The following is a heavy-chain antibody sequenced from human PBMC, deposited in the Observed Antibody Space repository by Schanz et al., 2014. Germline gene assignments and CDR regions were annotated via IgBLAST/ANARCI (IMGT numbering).Heavy chain of an antibody. CDR3: ARESSNDIVLVPGAVFDH. CDR1: GFTFSSYA. D-gene: IGHD2-2*01. J-gene: IGHJ4*02. CDR2: ISGSGGST. Sequence: EVQLVESGGGLVQPGRSLRLSCAASGFTFSSYAMSWVRQAPGKGLEWVSAISGSGGSTYYADSVKGRFTISRDNSKNTVYLQMNSLRPGDTAVYYCARESSNDIVLVPGAVFDHWGQGILVTVSS. V-gene: IGHV3-23*04.